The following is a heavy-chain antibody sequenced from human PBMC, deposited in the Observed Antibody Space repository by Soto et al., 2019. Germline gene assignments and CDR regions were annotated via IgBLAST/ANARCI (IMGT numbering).Heavy chain of an antibody. Sequence: QITLKESGPALVKPTQTLTLTCNISGFSLTTTGEAVGWSRQPPGKALEWLALIYWDDEKLYSPSLKSRLTITKDSSKKQVVLTMTSMDPVDTATYYCARFVYSSTWPKFDYWGQGTLVAVSS. D-gene: IGHD6-13*01. V-gene: IGHV2-5*02. CDR2: IYWDDEK. CDR3: ARFVYSSTWPKFDY. J-gene: IGHJ4*02. CDR1: GFSLTTTGEA.